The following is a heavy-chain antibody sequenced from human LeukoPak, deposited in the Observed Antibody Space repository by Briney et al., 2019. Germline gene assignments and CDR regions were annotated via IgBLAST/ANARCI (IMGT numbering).Heavy chain of an antibody. J-gene: IGHJ4*02. V-gene: IGHV3-20*04. CDR1: GFTFDDYG. CDR3: ARVIQYYYDSKGYFDY. Sequence: GGSLRLSCAASGFTFDDYGMSWVRQAPGKGLEWVSGINWNGGSTGYADSVKGRFTISRDNAKNSLYLQMSSLRAEDTALYYCARVIQYYYDSKGYFDYWGQGTLVTVSS. CDR2: INWNGGST. D-gene: IGHD3-22*01.